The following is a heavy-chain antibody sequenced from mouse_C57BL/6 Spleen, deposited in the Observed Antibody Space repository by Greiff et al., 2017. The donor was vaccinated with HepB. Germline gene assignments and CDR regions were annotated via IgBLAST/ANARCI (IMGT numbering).Heavy chain of an antibody. J-gene: IGHJ1*03. D-gene: IGHD2-3*01. V-gene: IGHV2-2*01. CDR2: IWSGGST. CDR1: GFSLTSYG. CDR3: AREKGDGYWYFDV. Sequence: VMLVESGPGLVQPSQCLSITCTVSGFSLTSYGVHWVRQSPGKGLEWLGVIWSGGSTDYNAAFISRLSISKDNSKCQVFFKMNRLQADDTAIYYCAREKGDGYWYFDVWGTGTTVTVSS.